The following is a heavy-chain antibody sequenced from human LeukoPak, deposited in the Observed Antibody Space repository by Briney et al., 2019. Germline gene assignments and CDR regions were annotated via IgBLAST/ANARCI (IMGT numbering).Heavy chain of an antibody. J-gene: IGHJ4*02. CDR2: INPSGGST. CDR1: GSTFTSDY. V-gene: IGHV1-46*01. D-gene: IGHD2-15*01. Sequence: GASVKVSCKTSGSTFTSDYMHWVRQAPGQGLEWMGIINPSGGSTNYAQKFQGRFTMSRDTSTSTVYMEVSSLRFEDTAVYYCARPYCSGGSCSYSFDYWGQGTLVTVSS. CDR3: ARPYCSGGSCSYSFDY.